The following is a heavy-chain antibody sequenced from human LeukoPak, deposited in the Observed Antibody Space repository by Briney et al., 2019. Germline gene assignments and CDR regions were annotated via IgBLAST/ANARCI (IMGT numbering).Heavy chain of an antibody. CDR1: GGTFSTYP. D-gene: IGHD6-19*01. J-gene: IGHJ5*02. CDR2: IIPMFGTT. V-gene: IGHV1-69*13. CDR3: ARTTPNSGYSSGWYKGNNWFDP. Sequence: EASVKVSCKASGGTFSTYPITWVRQAPGQGLEWMGGIIPMFGTTYSAQKFQDRVTITADESTGTAYMELSSLRSDDTAVYYCARTTPNSGYSSGWYKGNNWFDPWGQGTLVTVSS.